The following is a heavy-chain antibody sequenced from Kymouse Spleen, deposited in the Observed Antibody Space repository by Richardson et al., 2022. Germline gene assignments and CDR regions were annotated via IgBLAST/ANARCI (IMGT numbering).Heavy chain of an antibody. V-gene: IGHV4-34*01. CDR1: GGSFSGYY. Sequence: QVQLQQWGAGLLKPSETLSLTCAVYGGSFSGYYWSWIRQPPGKGLEWIGEINHSGSTNYNPSLKSRVTISVDTSKNQFSLKLSSVTAADTAVYYCARGRSSGWNGYYFDYWGQGTLVTVSS. D-gene: IGHD6-19*01. CDR2: INHSGST. J-gene: IGHJ4*02. CDR3: ARGRSSGWNGYYFDY.